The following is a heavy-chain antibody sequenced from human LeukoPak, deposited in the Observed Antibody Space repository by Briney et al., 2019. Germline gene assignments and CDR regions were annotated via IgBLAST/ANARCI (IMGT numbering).Heavy chain of an antibody. J-gene: IGHJ5*02. CDR1: GYSISSGYY. Sequence: SSETLSLTCTVSGYSISSGYYWGWIRQPPGKGLEWIGSIYHSGSTYYNPSLKSRVTISVDTSKNQFSLKLSSVTAADTAVYYCASIVGATRWFDPWGQGTLVTVSS. CDR2: IYHSGST. D-gene: IGHD1-26*01. V-gene: IGHV4-38-2*02. CDR3: ASIVGATRWFDP.